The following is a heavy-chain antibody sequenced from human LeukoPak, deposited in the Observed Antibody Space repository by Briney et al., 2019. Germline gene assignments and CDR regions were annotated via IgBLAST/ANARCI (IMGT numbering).Heavy chain of an antibody. CDR1: GYSFTSNW. J-gene: IGHJ4*02. V-gene: IGHV5-51*01. Sequence: KHGESLKISCKGSGYSFTSNWIGWVRQMPGKGLEWMGVIYPSDSDTRYSPSFQGQVTISADKSISTAYLQWRGLKVSDSAMYYCARLTAVVTFDYWGQGTLVTVSS. CDR3: ARLTAVVTFDY. D-gene: IGHD4-23*01. CDR2: IYPSDSDT.